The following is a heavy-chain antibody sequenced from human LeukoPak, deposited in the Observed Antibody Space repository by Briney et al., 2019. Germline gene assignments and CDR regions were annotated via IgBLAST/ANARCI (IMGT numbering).Heavy chain of an antibody. J-gene: IGHJ6*04. D-gene: IGHD3-10*01. V-gene: IGHV4-59*01. Sequence: SETLSLTCTVSGGSISSYYWSWIRQPPGKGLEWIGYIYYSRSTNYNPSLKSRVTISVDTSKNQFSLKLSSVTAADTAVYYCASRGVLWFGEFPLDVWGKGTTVTVSS. CDR1: GGSISSYY. CDR3: ASRGVLWFGEFPLDV. CDR2: IYYSRST.